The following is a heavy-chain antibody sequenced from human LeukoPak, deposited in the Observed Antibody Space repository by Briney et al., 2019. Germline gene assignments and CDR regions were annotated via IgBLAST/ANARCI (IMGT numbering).Heavy chain of an antibody. CDR2: IYYSGST. Sequence: SETLSLTCTVSGGSISSSSYYWGWIRQPPGKGLEWIGSIYYSGSTYYHPSLKSRVTISVDTSKNQFSLKLSSVTAADTAMYYCARVRRDTYGHDAFDIWGQGTMVTVSS. J-gene: IGHJ3*02. CDR1: GGSISSSSYY. D-gene: IGHD5-18*01. CDR3: ARVRRDTYGHDAFDI. V-gene: IGHV4-39*07.